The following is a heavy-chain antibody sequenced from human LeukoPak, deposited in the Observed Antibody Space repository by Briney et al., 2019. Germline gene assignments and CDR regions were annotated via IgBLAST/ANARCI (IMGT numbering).Heavy chain of an antibody. D-gene: IGHD3-22*01. CDR1: GYTFTSYD. Sequence: GASVKVSCKASGYTFTSYDINWVRQATGQGLEWMGWMNPNSGNTGYAQKFRGRVTMTRNTSISTAYMELSSLRSEDTAVYYCARQNYYDSSGYYYRTPADYWGQGTLVTVSS. V-gene: IGHV1-8*01. CDR2: MNPNSGNT. J-gene: IGHJ4*02. CDR3: ARQNYYDSSGYYYRTPADY.